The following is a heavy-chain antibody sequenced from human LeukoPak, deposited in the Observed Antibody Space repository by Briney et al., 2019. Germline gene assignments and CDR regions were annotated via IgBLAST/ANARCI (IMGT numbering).Heavy chain of an antibody. CDR3: ARDPTSSWETAFDI. D-gene: IGHD1-26*01. V-gene: IGHV3-21*01. CDR2: ISSSSSYI. J-gene: IGHJ3*02. Sequence: PGGSLRLSCAASGFTFNSYTMNWIRQAPGKGLEWVSSISSSSSYIYYADSVKGRFTISGDDAKNSLYLQMNRLRAEDTAVYYCARDPTSSWETAFDIWGQGTVVTVSS. CDR1: GFTFNSYT.